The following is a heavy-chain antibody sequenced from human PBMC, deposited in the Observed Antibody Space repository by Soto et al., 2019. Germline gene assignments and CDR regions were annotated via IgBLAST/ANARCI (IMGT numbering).Heavy chain of an antibody. J-gene: IGHJ6*02. CDR3: AKAGNYDYYYYYGMDV. D-gene: IGHD1-7*01. CDR1: GFTFDDYA. CDR2: ISWNSGSI. Sequence: PGGSLRLSCAASGFTFDDYAMHWVRQAPGKGLEWVSGISWNSGSIGYADSVKGRFTISRDNAKNSLYLQMNSLRAEDTALYYCAKAGNYDYYYYYGMDVRGQGTTVTVSS. V-gene: IGHV3-9*01.